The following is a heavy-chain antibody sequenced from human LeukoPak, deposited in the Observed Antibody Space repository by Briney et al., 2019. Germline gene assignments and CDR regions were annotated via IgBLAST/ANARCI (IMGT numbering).Heavy chain of an antibody. V-gene: IGHV3-21*01. J-gene: IGHJ4*02. CDR1: GFIFSTYS. Sequence: GGSLRLSCAASGFIFSTYSMTWVRQVPGKGLEWVSSISTTSGYIYYADSMKGRFTISRDNAKNSLYLQMSSLRVEDTAVYYCAREHSGGGNYYDSSGYYRSFDYWGQGTPVTVSS. D-gene: IGHD3-22*01. CDR3: AREHSGGGNYYDSSGYYRSFDY. CDR2: ISTTSGYI.